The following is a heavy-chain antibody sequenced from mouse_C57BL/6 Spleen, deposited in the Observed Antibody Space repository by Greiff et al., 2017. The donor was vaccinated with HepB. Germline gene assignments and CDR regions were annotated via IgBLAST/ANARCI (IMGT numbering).Heavy chain of an antibody. CDR1: GFTFSDYG. CDR2: ISSGSSTI. V-gene: IGHV5-17*01. CDR3: ARPERSRGYYAMDY. J-gene: IGHJ4*01. D-gene: IGHD3-3*01. Sequence: VKLMESGGGLVKPGGSLKLSCAASGFTFSDYGMHWVRQAPEKGLEWVAYISSGSSTIYYADTVKGRFTISRDNAKNTLFLQMTSLRSEDTAMYYCARPERSRGYYAMDYWGQGTSVTVSS.